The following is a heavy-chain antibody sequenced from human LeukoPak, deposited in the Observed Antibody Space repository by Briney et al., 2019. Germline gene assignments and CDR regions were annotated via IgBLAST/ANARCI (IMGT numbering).Heavy chain of an antibody. CDR1: GFTFNTYW. CDR2: VRQDGGEG. CDR3: VTRLFSACRASSYLPFDV. J-gene: IGHJ6*04. D-gene: IGHD2/OR15-2a*01. Sequence: PGGSLRLSCAASGFTFNTYWMTWVRQAPGRGLEWVANVRQDGGEGHYVDSVKGRFTVSRDNAENSLYLQLNSLRVEDTAVYYCVTRLFSACRASSYLPFDVWGKGTTVTVSS. V-gene: IGHV3-7*01.